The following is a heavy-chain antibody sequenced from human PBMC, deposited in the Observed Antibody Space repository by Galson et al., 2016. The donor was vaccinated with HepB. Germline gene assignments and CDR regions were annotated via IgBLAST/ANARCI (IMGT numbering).Heavy chain of an antibody. V-gene: IGHV3-23*01. CDR3: AKWHDDGDYPKYYYYIDV. CDR2: ISRSGDSR. Sequence: SLRLSCAASGFTFNNYGMTWVRQAPGKGLEVVASISRSGDSRDYSDSVKGRFTISRDNSKNTLYLQMNSLRTEDTAVYYCAKWHDDGDYPKYYYYIDVWGKGTTVIVSS. J-gene: IGHJ6*03. CDR1: GFTFNNYG. D-gene: IGHD4-17*01.